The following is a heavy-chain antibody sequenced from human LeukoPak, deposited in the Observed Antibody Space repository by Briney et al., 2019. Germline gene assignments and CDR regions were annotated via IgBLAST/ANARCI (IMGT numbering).Heavy chain of an antibody. V-gene: IGHV4-4*07. CDR3: ARTTGFAVAGGYYFDY. J-gene: IGHJ4*02. Sequence: SETLSLTCSVSGDSMSSYYWSWIRQSAGEGLEWIGRVYASGGTRYNPSLKSRVTMSVDTSKNQFSLKLTSVTAADTAVYYCARTTGFAVAGGYYFDYWGQGILVTVSS. CDR2: VYASGGT. D-gene: IGHD6-19*01. CDR1: GDSMSSYY.